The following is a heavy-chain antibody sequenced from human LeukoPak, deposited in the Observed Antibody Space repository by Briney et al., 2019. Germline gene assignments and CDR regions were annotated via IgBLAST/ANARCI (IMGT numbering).Heavy chain of an antibody. D-gene: IGHD2-2*01. V-gene: IGHV5-51*01. CDR2: IYPGDSDT. CDR1: GYSFATYW. CDR3: ARHCTTTTCPFDP. Sequence: GESLKISCKGFGYSFATYWIGWVRQMPGKGLEWMGIIYPGDSDTRYSPSFEGQVTISAGKSIGTAYLQWSSLKASDSAMYYCARHCTTTTCPFDPWGQGTLVTVSS. J-gene: IGHJ5*02.